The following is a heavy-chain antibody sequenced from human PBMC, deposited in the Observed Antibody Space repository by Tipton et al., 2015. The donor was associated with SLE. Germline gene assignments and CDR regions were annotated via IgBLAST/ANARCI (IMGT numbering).Heavy chain of an antibody. D-gene: IGHD6-19*01. V-gene: IGHV3-33*01. Sequence: SLRLSCAASGFTFSSYGMHWVRQAPGKGLEWVAVIWYDGSNKYYADSVKGRFTISRDNSKNTLYLQMNSLRAEDTAVYYCARYGSGWLIDYWGQGTLVTVSS. J-gene: IGHJ4*02. CDR3: ARYGSGWLIDY. CDR1: GFTFSSYG. CDR2: IWYDGSNK.